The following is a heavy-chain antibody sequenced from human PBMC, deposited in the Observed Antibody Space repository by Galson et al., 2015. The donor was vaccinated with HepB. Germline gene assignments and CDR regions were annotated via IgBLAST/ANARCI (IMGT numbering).Heavy chain of an antibody. CDR1: GFTFSSYS. V-gene: IGHV3-48*02. Sequence: SLRLSCAASGFTFSSYSMNWVRQAPGKGLEWVSYISSSSSTIYYEDSVKGRFTISRDNAKNSLYLQMNSLRDEDTAVYYCARDHIVVVVAAATPKYYYYGMNVWGQGTTVTVSS. D-gene: IGHD2-15*01. J-gene: IGHJ6*02. CDR2: ISSSSSTI. CDR3: ARDHIVVVVAAATPKYYYYGMNV.